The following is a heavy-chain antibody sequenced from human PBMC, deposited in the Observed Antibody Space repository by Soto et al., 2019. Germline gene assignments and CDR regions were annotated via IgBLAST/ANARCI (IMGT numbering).Heavy chain of an antibody. J-gene: IGHJ4*02. D-gene: IGHD3-10*01. CDR3: TRGVKFGELDY. CDR2: GST. V-gene: IGHV4-59*09. Sequence: GSTNYNPSLKSRVTISVDMSKNQFSLKLNSVTAADTAVYYGTRGVKFGELDYGGQGTLVTVSS.